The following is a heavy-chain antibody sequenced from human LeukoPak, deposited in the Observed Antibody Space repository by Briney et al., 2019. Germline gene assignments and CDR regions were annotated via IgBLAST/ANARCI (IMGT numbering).Heavy chain of an antibody. CDR1: GFTFSSHW. V-gene: IGHV3-7*03. Sequence: GGSLRLSCAASGFTFSSHWMTWVRQAPGKGLEWVANIKEDGTRKNYMDSVKGRFTISRDNAKNSLYLQMNSLRAEDTAVYYCVGDYGAQGGYYFDYWGQGTLVTVSS. CDR2: IKEDGTRK. J-gene: IGHJ4*02. D-gene: IGHD4-17*01. CDR3: VGDYGAQGGYYFDY.